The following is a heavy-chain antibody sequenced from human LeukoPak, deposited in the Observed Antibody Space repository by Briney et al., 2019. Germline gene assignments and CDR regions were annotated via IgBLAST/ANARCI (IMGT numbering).Heavy chain of an antibody. CDR3: AKDRVSPGFNWFDP. J-gene: IGHJ5*02. CDR1: GVIISSYA. V-gene: IGHV3-23*01. Sequence: GGSLRLSCAASGVIISSYAMSWVRQAPGKGLEWVSAVNGRGDNTYYADFVKGRFTISRDNSKSTVYLQMNSLRTEDTAVYYCAKDRVSPGFNWFDPWGQGTLVTVSS. D-gene: IGHD2/OR15-2a*01. CDR2: VNGRGDNT.